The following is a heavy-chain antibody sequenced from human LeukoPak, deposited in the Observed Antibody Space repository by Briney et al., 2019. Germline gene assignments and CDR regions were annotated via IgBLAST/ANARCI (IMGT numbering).Heavy chain of an antibody. CDR1: GGSISSGGYY. CDR2: IYYSGST. V-gene: IGHV4-31*03. Sequence: TPSQTLSLTCTVSGGSISSGGYYWSWIRQHPGKGLERIGYIYYSGSTYYNPSLKSRVTISVDTSKNQFSLKLSSVTAADTAVYYCARARVGYSYGIDYWGQGTLVTVSS. CDR3: ARARVGYSYGIDY. D-gene: IGHD5-18*01. J-gene: IGHJ4*02.